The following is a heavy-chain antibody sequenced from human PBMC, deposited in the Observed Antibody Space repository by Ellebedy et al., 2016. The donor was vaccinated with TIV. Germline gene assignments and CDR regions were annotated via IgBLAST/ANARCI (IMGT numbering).Heavy chain of an antibody. CDR1: GYTFTGYY. J-gene: IGHJ4*02. CDR2: INPDRGDT. Sequence: AASVKVSCKASGYTFTGYYIHWVRQAPGEGLEWMGRINPDRGDTDYAQKFQGRVTMTRDTSISTAYMEMSRLRSDDTAVYFCARGLGWIQRDSDYWGQGTLVTVSS. V-gene: IGHV1-2*06. D-gene: IGHD5-24*01. CDR3: ARGLGWIQRDSDY.